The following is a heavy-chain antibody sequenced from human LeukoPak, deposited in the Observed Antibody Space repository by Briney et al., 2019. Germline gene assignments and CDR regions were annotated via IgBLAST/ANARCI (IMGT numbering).Heavy chain of an antibody. CDR3: ARGLGPSSAFDI. CDR2: INHSGST. V-gene: IGHV4-34*01. CDR1: GGSFSGYY. Sequence: RPSETLSLTCAVYGGSFSGYYWSWIRQPPGKGLEWIGEINHSGSTNYNPSLKSRVTISVDTSKNQFSLKLSSVTAADTAVYYCARGLGPSSAFDIWGQGTMVTVSS. J-gene: IGHJ3*02.